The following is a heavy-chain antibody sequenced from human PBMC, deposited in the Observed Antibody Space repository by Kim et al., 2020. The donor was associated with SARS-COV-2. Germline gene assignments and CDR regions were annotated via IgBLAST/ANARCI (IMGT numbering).Heavy chain of an antibody. CDR2: IYPGDSDT. D-gene: IGHD7-27*01. CDR3: ARHGSRYWGSKRDWYFDL. CDR1: GYSFTSYW. V-gene: IGHV5-51*01. Sequence: GESLKISCKGSGYSFTSYWIGWVRQMPGKGLEWMGIIYPGDSDTRYSPSFQGQVTISADKSISTAYLQWSSLKASDTAMYYCARHGSRYWGSKRDWYFDLWGRGTLVTVSS. J-gene: IGHJ2*01.